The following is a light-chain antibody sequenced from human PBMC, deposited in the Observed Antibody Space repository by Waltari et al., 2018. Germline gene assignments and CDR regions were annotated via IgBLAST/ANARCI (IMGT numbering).Light chain of an antibody. J-gene: IGKJ1*01. CDR1: QSMSSH. CDR2: DAY. Sequence: EVVLTQSPATLSLSPGERATLSCRASQSMSSHLAWYQQKRGQAPRLFIYDAYVRATGIPARCSGSGSGTDCTLTISNLEPEDFAVYYCQYRNSWPWTFGQGIKFEIK. V-gene: IGKV3-11*01. CDR3: QYRNSWPWT.